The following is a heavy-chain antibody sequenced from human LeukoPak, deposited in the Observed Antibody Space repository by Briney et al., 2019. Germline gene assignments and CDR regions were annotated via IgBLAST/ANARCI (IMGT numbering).Heavy chain of an antibody. CDR1: GGSISSYY. CDR3: ARHGVDYFGSGSFPTPFDY. V-gene: IGHV4-59*08. D-gene: IGHD3-10*01. CDR2: IYYSGST. J-gene: IGHJ4*02. Sequence: SETLSLTCTVSGGSISSYYWSWIRQPPGKGLEWIGYIYYSGSTNYNPSLKSRVTISVDTSKNQFSLKLSSVTAADTAVYYCARHGVDYFGSGSFPTPFDYWGQGTLVTVSS.